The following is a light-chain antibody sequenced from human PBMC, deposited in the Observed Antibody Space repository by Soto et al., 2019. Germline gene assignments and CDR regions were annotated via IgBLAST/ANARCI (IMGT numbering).Light chain of an antibody. V-gene: IGKV3-11*01. CDR3: QQRSSWPLT. CDR2: GVS. J-gene: IGKJ4*01. CDR1: QTVDNY. Sequence: EIVLTQSPGTLSLSPGERATLSCRASQTVDNYLAWFQQKPGRAPRLLIYGVSSRATGIPARFSGSGSGTDFTLTISSLEPEDFAVYYCQQRSSWPLTFGGGTKVDIK.